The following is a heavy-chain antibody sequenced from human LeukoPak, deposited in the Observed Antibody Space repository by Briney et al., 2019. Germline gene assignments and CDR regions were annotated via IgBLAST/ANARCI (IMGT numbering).Heavy chain of an antibody. CDR1: GGSISSHY. J-gene: IGHJ6*03. D-gene: IGHD6-13*01. CDR2: IYYSGST. CDR3: ARGYSSSWYYYYYYMDV. V-gene: IGHV4-59*11. Sequence: SETLSLTCTVSGGSISSHYWSWIRQPPGKGLEWIGYIYYSGSTNYNPSLNSRVTISVGTSKNQFSLKLSSVTAADTAVYYCARGYSSSWYYYYYYMDVWGKGTTVTVSS.